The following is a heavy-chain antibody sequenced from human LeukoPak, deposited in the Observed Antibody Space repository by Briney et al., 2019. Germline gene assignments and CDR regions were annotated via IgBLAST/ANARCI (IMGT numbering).Heavy chain of an antibody. CDR1: GGSIRSGDYY. V-gene: IGHV4-30-4*01. CDR2: IQNSGTT. D-gene: IGHD6-6*01. Sequence: SQTLSLTCTVSGGSIRSGDYYWSWIRQHPGKGLEWLGFIQNSGTTYYNPSLKSRLTISVDASKSQFSLKLSSVTAADTAVYYCARLYSSSSGQTFDYWGQGTLVTVSS. J-gene: IGHJ4*02. CDR3: ARLYSSSSGQTFDY.